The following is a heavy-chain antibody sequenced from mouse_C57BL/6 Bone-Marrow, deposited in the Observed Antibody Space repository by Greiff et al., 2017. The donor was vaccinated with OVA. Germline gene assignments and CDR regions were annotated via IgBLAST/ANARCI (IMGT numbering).Heavy chain of an antibody. J-gene: IGHJ1*03. V-gene: IGHV5-4*01. Sequence: EVQRVESGGGLVKPGGSLKLSCAASGFTFSSYAMSWVRQTPEKRLEWVATISDGGSYTYYPDNVKGRFTISRDNAKNNLYLQMSHLKSEDTAMYYCARVGTTVVADWYCDVWGTGTTVTVSS. CDR3: ARVGTTVVADWYCDV. CDR2: ISDGGSYT. CDR1: GFTFSSYA. D-gene: IGHD1-1*01.